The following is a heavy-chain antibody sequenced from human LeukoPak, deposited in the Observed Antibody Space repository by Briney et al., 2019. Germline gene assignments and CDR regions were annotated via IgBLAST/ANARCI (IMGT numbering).Heavy chain of an antibody. D-gene: IGHD5-24*01. CDR3: ARASNPWLQLS. Sequence: GGSLRLSCAAAGFTFSNYWMIWVRQAPGKGLEWVANIQQDGGQKRYADSVRGRFAVSRDNAQTSLYLHMNSLRAEDTAVYYCARASNPWLQLSWGEGTLVTVSS. V-gene: IGHV3-7*05. CDR2: IQQDGGQK. CDR1: GFTFSNYW. J-gene: IGHJ4*02.